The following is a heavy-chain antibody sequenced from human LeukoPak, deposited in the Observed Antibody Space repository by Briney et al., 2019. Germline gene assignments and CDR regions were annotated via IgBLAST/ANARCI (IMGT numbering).Heavy chain of an antibody. Sequence: GGSLRLSCAASGFTFSSYWMGWVRQAPGKGLEWVANIKQDGSEKYYVDSVKGRFTISRDNAKNSLYLQMNSLRAEDTAVYYCARGLNHDAFDIWGQGTMVTVSS. D-gene: IGHD1-14*01. V-gene: IGHV3-7*04. CDR1: GFTFSSYW. CDR3: ARGLNHDAFDI. J-gene: IGHJ3*02. CDR2: IKQDGSEK.